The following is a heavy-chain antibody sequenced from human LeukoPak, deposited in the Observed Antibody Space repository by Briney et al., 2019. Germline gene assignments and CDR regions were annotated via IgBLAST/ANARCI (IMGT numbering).Heavy chain of an antibody. CDR1: GYTFTGYY. D-gene: IGHD2-8*01. J-gene: IGHJ5*02. CDR3: ARDGDKMVRSRFDP. CDR2: INPNSGGT. Sequence: ASVKVSCKASGYTFTGYYMHWVRQAPGQGLEWMGWINPNSGGTNYAQKFQGRVTMTRDTSISTAYMELSRLRSDDTAVYYCARDGDKMVRSRFDPWGQGTLVTVSS. V-gene: IGHV1-2*02.